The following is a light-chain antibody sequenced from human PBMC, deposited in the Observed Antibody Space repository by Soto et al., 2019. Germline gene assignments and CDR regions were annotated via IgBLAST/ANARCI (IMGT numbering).Light chain of an antibody. J-gene: IGKJ4*01. CDR2: GAS. CDR3: QQRSNWPPH. CDR1: QSVSSSY. Sequence: EIVLTQSPGTLSLSPGERATLSCRASQSVSSSYLAWYQQKPGQAPRLLIYGASSRATGIPDRFSGSGSGTDFTLTISRLEPEDFAVYYCQQRSNWPPHFGGGTKVDIK. V-gene: IGKV3D-20*02.